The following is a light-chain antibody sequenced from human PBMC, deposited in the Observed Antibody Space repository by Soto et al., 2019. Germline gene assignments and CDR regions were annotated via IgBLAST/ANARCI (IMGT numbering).Light chain of an antibody. CDR1: QDVSIC. Sequence: EILLAQSPATLSLSPGERATLSCKAIQDVSICLAWYQQKPGQAPRLLIHDASNSATGVPARFSGSGSGRDCTLTITSLEPEDFAVYYCQQRSSWLYTFGQGTKLEV. J-gene: IGKJ2*01. CDR2: DAS. V-gene: IGKV3-11*02. CDR3: QQRSSWLYT.